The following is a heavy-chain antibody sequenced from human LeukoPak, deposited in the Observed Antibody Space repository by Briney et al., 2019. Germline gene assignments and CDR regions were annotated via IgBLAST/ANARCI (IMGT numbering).Heavy chain of an antibody. CDR3: ARELGYCSSTSCTPSIGI. D-gene: IGHD2-2*01. CDR1: GGTFSSYA. CDR2: IIPIFGTA. V-gene: IGHV1-69*13. Sequence: ASVKVSCKASGGTFSSYAISWVRQAPGQGLEWMGGIIPIFGTANYAQKFQGRVTITADESTSTAYMELSSLRSEDTAVYYCARELGYCSSTSCTPSIGIWGQGTMVTVSS. J-gene: IGHJ3*02.